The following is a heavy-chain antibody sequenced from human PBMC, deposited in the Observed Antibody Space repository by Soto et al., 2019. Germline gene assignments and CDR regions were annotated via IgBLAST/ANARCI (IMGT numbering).Heavy chain of an antibody. V-gene: IGHV4-59*08. CDR2: IYYSGST. J-gene: IGHJ4*02. CDR1: GGSISSYY. Sequence: SETLSLTCTVSGGSISSYYWSWIRQPPGKGLEWIGYIYYSGSTNYNPSLKSRVTISVDTSKNQFSLTLSSVTAADTAVYYCASLSSSSWYYFDYWGQGTLVTVSS. CDR3: ASLSSSSWYYFDY. D-gene: IGHD6-13*01.